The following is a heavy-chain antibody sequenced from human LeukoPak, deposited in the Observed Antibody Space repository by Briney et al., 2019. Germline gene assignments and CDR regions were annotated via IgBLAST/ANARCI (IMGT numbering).Heavy chain of an antibody. CDR1: RYTFTSYY. J-gene: IGHJ5*02. CDR3: ARSDNMERTRTLWFGESFNWFDP. Sequence: GASVKVSCKASRYTFTSYYMHWVRQAPGQGLEWMGIINPSGGSTSYAQKLQGRVTVTRDTSTSTVYMELSSLRSEDTAVYYCARSDNMERTRTLWFGESFNWFDPWGQGTLVTVSS. D-gene: IGHD3-10*01. CDR2: INPSGGST. V-gene: IGHV1-46*01.